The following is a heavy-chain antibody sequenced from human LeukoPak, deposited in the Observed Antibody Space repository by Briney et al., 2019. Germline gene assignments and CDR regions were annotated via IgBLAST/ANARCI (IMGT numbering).Heavy chain of an antibody. CDR1: GFTVSSNY. CDR3: AKQGETFGDSVVDY. V-gene: IGHV3-66*04. CDR2: IYSGGST. J-gene: IGHJ4*02. D-gene: IGHD4-17*01. Sequence: GGSLRLSCAASGFTVSSNYMSWVRQAPGKGLEWVSVIYSGGSTYYADSVKGRFTISRDNSKNTLYLQMSSLRGEDTALYYCAKQGETFGDSVVDYWGQGTLVTVSS.